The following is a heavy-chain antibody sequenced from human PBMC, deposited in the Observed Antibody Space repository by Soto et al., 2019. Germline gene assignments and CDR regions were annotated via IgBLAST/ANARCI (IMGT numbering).Heavy chain of an antibody. CDR1: GYTFTSYG. V-gene: IGHV1-18*01. CDR2: ISAYNGNT. J-gene: IGHJ6*02. D-gene: IGHD3-10*02. CDR3: ARVPGLFHDVYGMDV. Sequence: ASVKVSCKASGYTFTSYGISWVRQAPGQGLEWMGWISAYNGNTNYAQKLQGRVTMTTDTSTSTAYMELRSLRSDDTAVYYCARVPGLFHDVYGMDVWGQGTTVTVSS.